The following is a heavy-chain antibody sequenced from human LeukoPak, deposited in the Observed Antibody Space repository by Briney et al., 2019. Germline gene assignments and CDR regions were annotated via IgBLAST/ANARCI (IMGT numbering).Heavy chain of an antibody. V-gene: IGHV1-69*01. D-gene: IGHD3-3*01. CDR3: ARDRYYDFWSGYSPKVPFSDYYMDV. CDR2: IIPIFGTA. CDR1: GGTFSSYA. J-gene: IGHJ6*03. Sequence: SVKVSCKASGGTFSSYAISWVRQAPGQGLEWMGGIIPIFGTANYAQKFQGRATITADESTSTAYMELSSLRSEDTAVYYCARDRYYDFWSGYSPKVPFSDYYMDVWGKGTTVTVPS.